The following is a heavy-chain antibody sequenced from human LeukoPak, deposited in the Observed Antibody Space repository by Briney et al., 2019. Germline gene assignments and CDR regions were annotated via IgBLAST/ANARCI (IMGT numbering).Heavy chain of an antibody. CDR2: INHSGST. CDR1: GGSTSSDY. Sequence: SETLSLTCTVSGGSTSSDYWSWIRQSPGKGLEWIGEINHSGSTNYNPSLKSRVTISVDTSKNQFSLKLSSVTAADTAVYYCARGGSVTTAYRTLDYWGQGTLVTVSS. J-gene: IGHJ4*02. D-gene: IGHD4-17*01. CDR3: ARGGSVTTAYRTLDY. V-gene: IGHV4-34*01.